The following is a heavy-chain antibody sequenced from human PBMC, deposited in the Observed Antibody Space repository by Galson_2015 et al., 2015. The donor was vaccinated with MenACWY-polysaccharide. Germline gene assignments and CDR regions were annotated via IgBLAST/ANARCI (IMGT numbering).Heavy chain of an antibody. CDR1: GGSISDYY. V-gene: IGHV4-4*07. CDR3: ARDELGHVAAGVF. CDR2: IYGRGGT. D-gene: IGHD6-13*01. Sequence: SETLSLTCIVSGGSISDYYRSWIRQSAGKGLEWIGRIYGRGGTNYNPSLGSRVTMSLDTSKKRFSLRLSSVTAADTAVYYCARDELGHVAAGVFWGQGTQVIVSS. J-gene: IGHJ4*02.